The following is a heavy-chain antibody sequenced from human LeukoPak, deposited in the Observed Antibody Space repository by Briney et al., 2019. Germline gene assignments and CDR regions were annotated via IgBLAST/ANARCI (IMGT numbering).Heavy chain of an antibody. CDR2: IYTSGST. CDR3: ARLDCGGDCYSPYYYYYMDV. V-gene: IGHV4-4*07. D-gene: IGHD2-21*02. Sequence: SETLSLTCTVSGGSISNYYWSWIRQPAGKGLEWIGRIYTSGSTNYNPSLKSRVTMSVDTSKNQFSLKLSSVTAADTAVYYCARLDCGGDCYSPYYYYYMDVWGKGTTVTISS. J-gene: IGHJ6*03. CDR1: GGSISNYY.